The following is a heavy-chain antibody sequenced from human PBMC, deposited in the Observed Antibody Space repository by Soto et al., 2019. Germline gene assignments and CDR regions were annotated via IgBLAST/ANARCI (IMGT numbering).Heavy chain of an antibody. J-gene: IGHJ4*02. Sequence: SETLSLTCTVSGGSISSYYWSWIRQPPGKGLEWIGYIYYSGSTNYNPSLKSRVTISVDTSKNQFSLKLSSVTAADTAVYYCASQDYDKSVYYFDYWGRGTLVTVS. V-gene: IGHV4-59*01. CDR3: ASQDYDKSVYYFDY. CDR2: IYYSGST. D-gene: IGHD3-22*01. CDR1: GGSISSYY.